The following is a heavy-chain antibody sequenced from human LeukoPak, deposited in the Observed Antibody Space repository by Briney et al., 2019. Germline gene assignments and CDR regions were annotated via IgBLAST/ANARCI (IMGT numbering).Heavy chain of an antibody. CDR2: INPNSGGT. CDR3: ARNPKRPPVIAAAGTPWFDP. V-gene: IGHV1-2*02. D-gene: IGHD6-13*01. CDR1: GYTFTGYY. J-gene: IGHJ5*02. Sequence: ASVKVSCKASGYTFTGYYMHWVRQAPGQGLEWMGWINPNSGGTNYAQKFQGRVTMTRDTSISTAYMELSRLRSDDTAVYYCARNPKRPPVIAAAGTPWFDPWGQGTLVTVSS.